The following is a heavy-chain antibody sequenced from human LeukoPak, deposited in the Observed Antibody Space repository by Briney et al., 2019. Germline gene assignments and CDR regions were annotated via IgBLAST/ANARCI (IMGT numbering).Heavy chain of an antibody. CDR1: GGSISTYY. CDR2: IFTSGES. V-gene: IGHV4-4*07. Sequence: SETLSLTCTVSGGSISTYYWSWFRQPAGQEREWSGRIFTSGESTYNPSLQSRVIISVDASKNHSSPKLTSVTAAAAAVYYYSRGAAAGYFVSWGQGAQVTVSS. D-gene: IGHD6-13*01. CDR3: SRGAAAGYFVS. J-gene: IGHJ4*02.